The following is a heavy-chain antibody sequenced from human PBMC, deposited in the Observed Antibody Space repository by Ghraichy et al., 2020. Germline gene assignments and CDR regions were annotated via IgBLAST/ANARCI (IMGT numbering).Heavy chain of an antibody. Sequence: GGSLRLSCAASGFTFSSYGMHWVRQAPGKGLEWVAVISYDGSNKYYADSVKGRFNISRDNSKNTLYLQMNSLRAEDTAVYYCAKDLSMLWASSGYYDQHYYYDMHVWGQGTKVTVSS. V-gene: IGHV3-30*18. CDR1: GFTFSSYG. CDR2: ISYDGSNK. J-gene: IGHJ6*02. CDR3: AKDLSMLWASSGYYDQHYYYDMHV. D-gene: IGHD3-22*01.